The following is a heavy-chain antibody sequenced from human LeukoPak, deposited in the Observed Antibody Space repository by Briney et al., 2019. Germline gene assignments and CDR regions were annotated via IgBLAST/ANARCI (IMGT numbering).Heavy chain of an antibody. J-gene: IGHJ4*02. D-gene: IGHD2-21*01. CDR1: GFTLSSYS. CDR2: ISSSSSYI. V-gene: IGHV3-21*01. CDR3: ARRVNNYFDY. Sequence: GGSLRLSCAASGFTLSSYSMNWVRQAPGKGLEWVSSISSSSSYIYYADSVKGRFAISRDNAKNSLYLQMNSLRAEDTAVYYCARRVNNYFDYWGQGTLVTVSS.